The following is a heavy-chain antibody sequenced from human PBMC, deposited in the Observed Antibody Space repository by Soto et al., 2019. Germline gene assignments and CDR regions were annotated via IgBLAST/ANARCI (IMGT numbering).Heavy chain of an antibody. V-gene: IGHV3-21*01. CDR1: GFTFSSYS. D-gene: IGHD3-9*01. J-gene: IGHJ4*02. Sequence: GGSLRLSCAASGFTFSSYSMNWVRQATGKGLEWVSSISSSSSYIYYADSVKGRFTISRDNAKTSLYLQMNSLRSEDTAVYYCARDHEKLRYFDWFPSGYWGQGTLVTVSS. CDR3: ARDHEKLRYFDWFPSGY. CDR2: ISSSSSYI.